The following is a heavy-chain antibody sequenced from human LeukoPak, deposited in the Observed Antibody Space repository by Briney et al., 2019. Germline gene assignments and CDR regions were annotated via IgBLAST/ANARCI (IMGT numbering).Heavy chain of an antibody. Sequence: ASVKVSCKASGYTFTSYDINWVRQATGQGLEWMGWMNPNSGNTGYAQKFQGRVTMTRNTSISTAYVELSSLGSEDTAVYYCARDDGSGSYLGYYYYYGMDVWGQGTTVTVSS. CDR2: MNPNSGNT. J-gene: IGHJ6*02. V-gene: IGHV1-8*01. CDR3: ARDDGSGSYLGYYYYYGMDV. D-gene: IGHD3-10*01. CDR1: GYTFTSYD.